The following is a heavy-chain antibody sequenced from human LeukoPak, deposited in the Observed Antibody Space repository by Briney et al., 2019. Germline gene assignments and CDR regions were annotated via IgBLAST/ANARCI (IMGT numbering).Heavy chain of an antibody. CDR3: TRDGYCSSTSCYIGKWDV. Sequence: PGGSLRLSCAASGFTFRTYAMSWVRQAPGKGLEWVSAIRGSGGSTYYADSVKGRFTISRDNSKNTMYMQMNSLRAEDTAVYYCTRDGYCSSTSCYIGKWDVWGQGTTVTVSS. CDR1: GFTFRTYA. J-gene: IGHJ6*02. CDR2: IRGSGGST. D-gene: IGHD2-2*02. V-gene: IGHV3-23*01.